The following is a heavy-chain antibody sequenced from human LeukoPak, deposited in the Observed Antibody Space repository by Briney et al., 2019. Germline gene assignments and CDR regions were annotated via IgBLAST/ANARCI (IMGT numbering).Heavy chain of an antibody. V-gene: IGHV3-7*01. Sequence: GGSLRLSCTVSGFTVSSDSMTWVRQAPGKGLEWVANIKQDGSEKYVDSVKGRFTISRDNAKNSLDLQMNSLRTEDTAVYYCARGGLRIAAAVWGQGTLVTVSS. D-gene: IGHD6-13*01. CDR1: GFTVSSDS. CDR3: ARGGLRIAAAV. CDR2: IKQDGSEK. J-gene: IGHJ4*02.